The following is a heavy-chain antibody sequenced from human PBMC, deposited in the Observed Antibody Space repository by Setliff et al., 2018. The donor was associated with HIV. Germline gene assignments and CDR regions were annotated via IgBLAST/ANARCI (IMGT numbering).Heavy chain of an antibody. CDR1: GGSISSHY. CDR2: IYHSGST. V-gene: IGHV4-59*04. Sequence: SETLSLTCTVSGGSISSHYWSWIRQPPGKGLEWIGSIYHSGSTYYNPSLKSRVTISVDTSKNQFSLWLTSVTAADTAVYYCARVGLRFKYTFDYWGQGMLVTVSS. J-gene: IGHJ4*02. D-gene: IGHD5-12*01. CDR3: ARVGLRFKYTFDY.